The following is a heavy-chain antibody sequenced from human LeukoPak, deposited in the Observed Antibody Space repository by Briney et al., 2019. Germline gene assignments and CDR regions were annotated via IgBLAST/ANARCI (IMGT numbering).Heavy chain of an antibody. Sequence: SETLSLTCTVSGGSISSYYWSWIRQPPGKGLEGIGYIYYSGSTNYNHSLNSLITITVDTSKNQFTVKLSLVTAAATAVYYVARGGRWLKFTPVPLDYFDYWGQGTLVTVSS. CDR2: IYYSGST. CDR3: ARGGRWLKFTPVPLDYFDY. V-gene: IGHV4-59*01. CDR1: GGSISSYY. D-gene: IGHD5-24*01. J-gene: IGHJ4*02.